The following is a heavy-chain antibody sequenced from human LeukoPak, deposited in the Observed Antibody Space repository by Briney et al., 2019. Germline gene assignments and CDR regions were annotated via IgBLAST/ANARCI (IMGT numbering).Heavy chain of an antibody. D-gene: IGHD1-1*01. V-gene: IGHV1-69*13. Sequence: GASVKVSCKASGGTFSSYSISWVRQAPGQGLEWMGGIIPIFGTANYAQKFQGRVTITADESTSTAYMELSSLRSEDTAVYYCARTERNANRFDPWGQGTLVTVSS. J-gene: IGHJ5*02. CDR3: ARTERNANRFDP. CDR1: GGTFSSYS. CDR2: IIPIFGTA.